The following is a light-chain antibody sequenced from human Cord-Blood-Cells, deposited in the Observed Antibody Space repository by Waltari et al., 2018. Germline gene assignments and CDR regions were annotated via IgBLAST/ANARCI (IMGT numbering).Light chain of an antibody. CDR3: QQYNSYWT. Sequence: DIQMPQPPSTLSASIGDKVTIPCWASQSISSWLAWYQQKPVKAPKLLIYDAYSFESGVPSRFSGSGSGTEFTLTISSLQHDDFATYYCQQYNSYWTFGQGTKVEIK. V-gene: IGKV1-5*01. CDR1: QSISSW. J-gene: IGKJ1*01. CDR2: DAY.